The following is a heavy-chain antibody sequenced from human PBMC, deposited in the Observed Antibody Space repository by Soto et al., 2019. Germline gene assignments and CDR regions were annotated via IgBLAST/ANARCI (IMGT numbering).Heavy chain of an antibody. CDR1: GGSISSGGYS. J-gene: IGHJ5*02. CDR3: ARVPGP. V-gene: IGHV4-30-2*01. CDR2: IYHSGGT. Sequence: QLQLQESGAGLVKPSQTLSLTCAVSGGSISSGGYSWSWIRQPPGKGLEWIGYIYHSGGTYYNPVPKTRVTVSVDRSKNQFSLKVGSVAAADTAVYSCARVPGPWGQGTLVTVSS. D-gene: IGHD3-10*01.